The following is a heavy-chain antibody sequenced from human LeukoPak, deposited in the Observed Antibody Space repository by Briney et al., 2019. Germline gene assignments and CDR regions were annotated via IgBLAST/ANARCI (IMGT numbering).Heavy chain of an antibody. CDR1: GGTFSSYA. CDR2: IIPIFGTA. V-gene: IGHV1-69*06. Sequence: GASVKVSCKASGGTFSSYAISWVRQAPGQGLEWMGGIIPIFGTANYAQKFQGRVTITADKSTSTAYMELSSLRSEDTAVYYCARPYYYGLGTFATWFDPWGQGTLVTVSS. CDR3: ARPYYYGLGTFATWFDP. J-gene: IGHJ5*02. D-gene: IGHD3-10*01.